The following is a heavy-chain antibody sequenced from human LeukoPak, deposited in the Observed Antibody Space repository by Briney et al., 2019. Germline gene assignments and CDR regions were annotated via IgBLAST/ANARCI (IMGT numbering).Heavy chain of an antibody. V-gene: IGHV3-30*18. J-gene: IGHJ4*02. CDR2: ISYDGSNK. CDR1: GFTFSSYG. D-gene: IGHD4-23*01. CDR3: AKRGDYGGNSPFDY. Sequence: GGSLRLSCAASGFTFSSYGMHWVSQAPGKGLEWVAVISYDGSNKYYADSVKGRFTISRDNSKNTLYLQMNSLRAEDTAVYYCAKRGDYGGNSPFDYWGQGTLVTVSS.